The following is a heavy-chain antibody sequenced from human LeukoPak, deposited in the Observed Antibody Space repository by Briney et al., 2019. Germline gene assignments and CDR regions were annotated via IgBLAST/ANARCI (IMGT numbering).Heavy chain of an antibody. J-gene: IGHJ3*02. CDR1: GGLFSSYA. Sequence: ASVKVSCKASGGLFSSYAISWVRQAPGQGLEWMGGIIPIFGTATYAQKFQGRVTITADESTSTAYMELSRLRSEDTAVYYCSRDNGSSTACDIWGQGTMVSVSS. D-gene: IGHD5/OR15-5a*01. V-gene: IGHV1-69*13. CDR3: SRDNGSSTACDI. CDR2: IIPIFGTA.